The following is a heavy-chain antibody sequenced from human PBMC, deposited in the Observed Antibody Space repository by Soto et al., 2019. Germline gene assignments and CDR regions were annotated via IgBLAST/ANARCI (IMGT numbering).Heavy chain of an antibody. CDR3: ARTTDFYYQALDV. V-gene: IGHV1-18*01. CDR2: ISGYNGNT. J-gene: IGHJ6*01. Sequence: SWIRQPPGKGLEWMGWISGYNGNTNYAQNLQDRVTMTRDTSTSTAYMELRSLRSDDTAVYYCARTTDFYYQALDVCGQGTTV.